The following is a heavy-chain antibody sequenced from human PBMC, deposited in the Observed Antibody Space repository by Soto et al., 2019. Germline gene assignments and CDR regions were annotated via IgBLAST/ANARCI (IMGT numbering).Heavy chain of an antibody. CDR3: ARGLRSSWGVPLGY. V-gene: IGHV4-34*01. Sequence: SETLSLTCAVYGGSFSGYYWSWIRQPPGKGLEWIGEINHSGSTNYNPSLKSRVTISVDTSKNQFSLKLSSVTAADTAVYYCARGLRSSWGVPLGYWGQGTLVTVSS. CDR2: INHSGST. CDR1: GGSFSGYY. D-gene: IGHD3-10*01. J-gene: IGHJ4*02.